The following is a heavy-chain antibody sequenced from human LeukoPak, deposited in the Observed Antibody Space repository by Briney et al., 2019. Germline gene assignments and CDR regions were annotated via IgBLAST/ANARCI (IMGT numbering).Heavy chain of an antibody. V-gene: IGHV1-2*02. CDR1: GYTFTGYY. CDR3: TRDHCSYINCYEDYYYGMDV. CDR2: INPDTGAT. Sequence: ASVKVSCKASGYTFTGYYMHWGRQAPGQGLEWMGWINPDTGATDIAQKFQGRVTMTRDTSISAAYMELSRLRSDDTAVYYCTRDHCSYINCYEDYYYGMDVWGQGTTVTVSS. J-gene: IGHJ6*02. D-gene: IGHD2-2*01.